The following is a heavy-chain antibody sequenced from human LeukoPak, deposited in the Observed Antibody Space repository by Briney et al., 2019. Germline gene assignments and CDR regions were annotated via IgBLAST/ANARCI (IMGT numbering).Heavy chain of an antibody. CDR1: GYTFSNYY. Sequence: ASVKVSCKASGYTFSNYYIHWVRQAPGQGLEWMGVSNPSGSSTTYAQNFQGRVTMTRDTSTSTVYMELSSLRPEDTAVYYCASSTVTTSYYFDYWGQGTLVTVSS. D-gene: IGHD4-17*01. CDR2: SNPSGSST. V-gene: IGHV1-46*01. CDR3: ASSTVTTSYYFDY. J-gene: IGHJ4*02.